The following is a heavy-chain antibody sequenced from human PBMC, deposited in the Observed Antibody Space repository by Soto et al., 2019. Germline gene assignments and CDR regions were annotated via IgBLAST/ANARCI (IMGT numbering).Heavy chain of an antibody. Sequence: GGSLRLSCAASGFTFSSYGMHWVRQAPGKGLEWVAVISHDGSNKYYADSVKGRFTISRDNAQNSLYLQMNSLRAEDTAVYYCARVGRLRFFDYWGQGTXVTVSS. CDR3: ARVGRLRFFDY. V-gene: IGHV3-30*03. CDR1: GFTFSSYG. J-gene: IGHJ4*02. CDR2: ISHDGSNK. D-gene: IGHD5-12*01.